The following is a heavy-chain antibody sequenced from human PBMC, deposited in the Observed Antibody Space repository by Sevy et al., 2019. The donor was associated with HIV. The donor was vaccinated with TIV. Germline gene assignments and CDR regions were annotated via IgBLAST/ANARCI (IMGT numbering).Heavy chain of an antibody. CDR2: IISSFGTT. CDR3: ARRSSPGGPLDY. D-gene: IGHD2-15*01. V-gene: IGHV1-69*06. J-gene: IGHJ4*02. Sequence: ASVKVSCKASGGTLSNYAMNWVRQAPGQGLEWMGGIISSFGTTNYAQNFQGRVTITADKSTSTVYMELSSLRSEDTAVYYCARRSSPGGPLDYWGQGSLVTVSS. CDR1: GGTLSNYA.